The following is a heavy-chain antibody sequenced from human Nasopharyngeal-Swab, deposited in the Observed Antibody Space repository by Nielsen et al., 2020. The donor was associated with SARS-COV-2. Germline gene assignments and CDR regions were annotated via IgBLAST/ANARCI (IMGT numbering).Heavy chain of an antibody. Sequence: GESLKISCAASGFTFSSYAMSWVRQAPGQGLEWVSAISCSGGSTYYADSVKGRFTISRDNFKNTLYLQMNSLRAEDTAVYYCAKRPTGSTFGDWGQGTLVTVSS. CDR1: GFTFSSYA. CDR2: ISCSGGST. J-gene: IGHJ4*02. D-gene: IGHD3-16*01. V-gene: IGHV3-23*01. CDR3: AKRPTGSTFGD.